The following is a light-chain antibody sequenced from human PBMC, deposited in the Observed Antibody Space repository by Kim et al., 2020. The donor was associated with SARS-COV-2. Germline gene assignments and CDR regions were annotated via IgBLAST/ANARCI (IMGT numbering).Light chain of an antibody. CDR2: DAS. V-gene: IGKV3-11*01. Sequence: ATVPLSPGERATLACRASQSFSSDLDWYQQKPGQAPRLLIYDASKKATGIPDRISGSGSGTDFTLTISSLEPEDFAVYYCQHNKTFGQGTKVDIK. J-gene: IGKJ1*01. CDR1: QSFSSD. CDR3: QHNKT.